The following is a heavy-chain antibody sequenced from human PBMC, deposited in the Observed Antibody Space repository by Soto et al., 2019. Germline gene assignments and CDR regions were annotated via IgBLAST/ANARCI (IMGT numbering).Heavy chain of an antibody. D-gene: IGHD3-9*01. CDR1: GYSVSSNSAA. Sequence: SQTLSLTCAISGYSVSSNSAAWNWIRQSPSRGLEWLGRTYYRSKWYNDYAVSVKSRITINPDTSKNQFSLQLNSVTPEDTAVYYCARALNYDILTGPPPYYYYYYMDVWGKGTTVTVSS. CDR3: ARALNYDILTGPPPYYYYYYMDV. V-gene: IGHV6-1*01. J-gene: IGHJ6*03. CDR2: TYYRSKWYN.